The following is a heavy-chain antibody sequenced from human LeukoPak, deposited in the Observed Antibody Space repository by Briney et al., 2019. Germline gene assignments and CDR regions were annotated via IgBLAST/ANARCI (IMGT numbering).Heavy chain of an antibody. CDR3: ARQHTGFDTYFV. J-gene: IGHJ4*02. CDR2: IYYTGYT. V-gene: IGHV4-39*01. CDR1: GGSISSTDYY. D-gene: IGHD2/OR15-2a*01. Sequence: SETLSLTCKVSGGSISSTDYYWDWVRQPPGKGLEWIGSIYYTGYTNYSPSLRSRVTISVDSSKNRFSLRLNSVTAADTAIYYCARQHTGFDTYFVWGQGTLVTVSS.